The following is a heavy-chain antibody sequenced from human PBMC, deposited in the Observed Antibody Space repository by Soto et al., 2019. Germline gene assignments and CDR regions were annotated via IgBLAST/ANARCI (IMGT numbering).Heavy chain of an antibody. CDR2: MNPISGNT. CDR3: AKGPRSWGFDY. D-gene: IGHD7-27*01. J-gene: IGHJ4*02. Sequence: QVQLVQSGAEVKKPGASVKVSCKASGYTFTSDDINWVRQATGQGREWMGWMNPISGNTGYARKFQGRVTMTRDTAISTAYMELSSLTSEDTAVYYCAKGPRSWGFDYWGQGTLVIVSS. V-gene: IGHV1-8*01. CDR1: GYTFTSDD.